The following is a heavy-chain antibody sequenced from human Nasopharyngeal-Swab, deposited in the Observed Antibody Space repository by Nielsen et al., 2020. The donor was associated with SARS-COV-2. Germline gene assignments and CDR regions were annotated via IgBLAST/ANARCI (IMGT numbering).Heavy chain of an antibody. Sequence: GGSLTLSCAASGFTFSNYGMHWVRQAPGNGLEWVALMSEDGRNKYYAKSLEGRFTISRDNSKNTLFLQIHSLRAEDTAVYYRASSPGIAAPTGMDVWGQGTTVTVSS. J-gene: IGHJ6*02. CDR1: GFTFSNYG. CDR3: ASSPGIAAPTGMDV. V-gene: IGHV3-30*03. CDR2: MSEDGRNK. D-gene: IGHD6-13*01.